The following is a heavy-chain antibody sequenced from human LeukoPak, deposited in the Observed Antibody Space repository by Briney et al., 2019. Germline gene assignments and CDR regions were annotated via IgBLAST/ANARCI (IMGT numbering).Heavy chain of an antibody. CDR1: GFTFSSYA. Sequence: GGSLRLSCAASGFTFSSYAMSWVRQAPGKGLEWVSAISGSGGSTYYADSVKGRFTISRDNSKNTLYLQMSSLRAEDTAVYYCAKIGAVVVAAADDDYWGQGTLVTVSS. CDR3: AKIGAVVVAAADDDY. V-gene: IGHV3-23*01. J-gene: IGHJ4*02. CDR2: ISGSGGST. D-gene: IGHD2-15*01.